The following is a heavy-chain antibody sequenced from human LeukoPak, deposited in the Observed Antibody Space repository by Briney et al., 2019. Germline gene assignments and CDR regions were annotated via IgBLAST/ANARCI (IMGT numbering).Heavy chain of an antibody. V-gene: IGHV4-4*02. D-gene: IGHD1-26*01. J-gene: IGHJ4*02. CDR2: IYHSGNT. Sequence: SGTLSLTCAVSGDSTKSSNCWNWVGQPPGQGREWIAEIYHSGNTNYNPSLKSRVTISLDKSKNQFSLKLTSVTAADTAVYFCARAGGGTYYFDFWGQGTLVTVSS. CDR3: ARAGGGTYYFDF. CDR1: GDSTKSSNC.